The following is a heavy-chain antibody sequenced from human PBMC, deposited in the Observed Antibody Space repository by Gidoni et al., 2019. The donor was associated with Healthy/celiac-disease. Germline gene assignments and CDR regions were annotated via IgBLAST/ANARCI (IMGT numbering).Heavy chain of an antibody. CDR3: VKYYYDSSGLY. CDR2: ISSNGGST. D-gene: IGHD3-22*01. CDR1: GFTFISYA. Sequence: EVQLVESGGGLVQPGGSLRLPCAASGFTFISYAMPWVRQAPGKGLEYVSAISSNGGSTYYADSVKGRFTISRDNSKNTLYLQMSSLRAEDTAVYYCVKYYYDSSGLYWGQGTLVTVSS. V-gene: IGHV3-64D*06. J-gene: IGHJ4*02.